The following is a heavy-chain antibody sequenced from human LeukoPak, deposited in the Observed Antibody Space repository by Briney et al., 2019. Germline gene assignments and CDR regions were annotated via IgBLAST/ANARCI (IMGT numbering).Heavy chain of an antibody. CDR3: ARDEDYGDYVYFDY. D-gene: IGHD4-17*01. J-gene: IGHJ4*02. Sequence: ASVKXXCKASGYTFTSYGISWVGQAPGQGQEWMVCIIAYNGNTNYSQNLQCRLTITTVTSTSTAYMELRSLRSDDTAVYYCARDEDYGDYVYFDYWGQGTLVTVSS. CDR1: GYTFTSYG. CDR2: IIAYNGNT. V-gene: IGHV1-18*01.